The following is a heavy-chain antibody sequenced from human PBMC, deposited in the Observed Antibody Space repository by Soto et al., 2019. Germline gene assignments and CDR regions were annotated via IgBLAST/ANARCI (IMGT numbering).Heavy chain of an antibody. CDR2: IYYSGTT. J-gene: IGHJ4*02. Sequence: QVQLQESGPGLVKPSQTLSLTCTVSGDSISSGDHYWNWIRQPPGKGLEWIGYIYYSGTTYSRPSLQSRVTISVDTSKNQFSLKLNSVTAADTAVYYCARGAYSDSSSYFDYWGQGTLVPVSS. CDR1: GDSISSGDHY. CDR3: ARGAYSDSSSYFDY. D-gene: IGHD6-6*01. V-gene: IGHV4-30-4*01.